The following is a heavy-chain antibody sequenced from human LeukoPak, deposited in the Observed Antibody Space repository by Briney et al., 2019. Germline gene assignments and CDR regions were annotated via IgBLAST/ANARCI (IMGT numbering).Heavy chain of an antibody. CDR1: GSSISSYY. V-gene: IGHV4-59*01. CDR2: IYYSGST. D-gene: IGHD6-13*01. Sequence: SETLSLTCTVSGSSISSYYWTWIRQPPGKGLEWIGYIYYSGSTNYNPSLKSRVTVSVDTSKNQFSLKLSSETAADTAVYYCARYNSSNWYVVDYWGQGTLVTVSS. CDR3: ARYNSSNWYVVDY. J-gene: IGHJ4*02.